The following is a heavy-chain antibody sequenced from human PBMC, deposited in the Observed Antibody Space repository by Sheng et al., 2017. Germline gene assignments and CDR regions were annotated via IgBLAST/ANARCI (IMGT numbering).Heavy chain of an antibody. Sequence: QVQLQQWGAGLLKPSETLSLTCAVYGGSFSGYYWSWIRQPPGKGLEWIGEINHSGSTNYNQSLKSRVTISVDTSKNQFSLKLSSVTAADTAVYYCARAVYCSSTSCYYYYYYYMDVWGKGTTV. V-gene: IGHV4-34*01. J-gene: IGHJ6*03. D-gene: IGHD2-2*01. CDR1: GGSFSGYY. CDR2: INHSGST. CDR3: ARAVYCSSTSCYYYYYYYMDV.